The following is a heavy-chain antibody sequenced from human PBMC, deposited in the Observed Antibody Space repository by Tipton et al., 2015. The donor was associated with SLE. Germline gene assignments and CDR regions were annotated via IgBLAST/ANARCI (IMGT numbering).Heavy chain of an antibody. Sequence: SLRLSCAVSGFTFSSYAMTWVRQAPGKGLEWVSSMSRTGGRTYYADSVKGRFTISRDNSKNTLYLQMNSLRVEDTAVYYCAKARTGWYGTCYDYWGQGALVTVSS. CDR2: MSRTGGRT. J-gene: IGHJ4*02. V-gene: IGHV3-23*01. CDR1: GFTFSSYA. D-gene: IGHD6-19*01. CDR3: AKARTGWYGTCYDY.